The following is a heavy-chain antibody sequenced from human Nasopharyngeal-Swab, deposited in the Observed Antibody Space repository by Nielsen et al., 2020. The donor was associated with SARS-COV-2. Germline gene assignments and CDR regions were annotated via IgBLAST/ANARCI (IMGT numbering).Heavy chain of an antibody. Sequence: GGSLRLSCAASGFTFSTFGMHWVRQAPGKGLEWVAVIWYDGGNKYYADSVKGRFTISRDNSKNTLYLQMNSLRAEDTAIYYCARDEAGTANSGFDYWGQGTLVTVSS. CDR2: IWYDGGNK. CDR3: ARDEAGTANSGFDY. D-gene: IGHD1-1*01. J-gene: IGHJ4*02. V-gene: IGHV3-33*01. CDR1: GFTFSTFG.